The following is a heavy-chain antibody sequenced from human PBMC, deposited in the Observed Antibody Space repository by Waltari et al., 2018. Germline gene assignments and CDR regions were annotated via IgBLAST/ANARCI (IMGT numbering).Heavy chain of an antibody. V-gene: IGHV1-69*01. Sequence: QVQLVQSGAEVKKPGSSVKVSCKASGGTFSSYAISWVRQAPGQGLEWMGVIIPNLGTANYAQKFQGRVTITADESTSTAYMELSSLRSEDTAVYYCARNLPTYYDFWSGYTYDYWGQGTLVTVSS. J-gene: IGHJ4*02. CDR2: IIPNLGTA. CDR3: ARNLPTYYDFWSGYTYDY. CDR1: GGTFSSYA. D-gene: IGHD3-3*01.